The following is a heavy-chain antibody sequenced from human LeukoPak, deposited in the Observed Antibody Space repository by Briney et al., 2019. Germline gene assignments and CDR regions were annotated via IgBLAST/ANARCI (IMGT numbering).Heavy chain of an antibody. J-gene: IGHJ3*02. D-gene: IGHD4-17*01. CDR1: GGSISSYY. Sequence: SETLSLTCTVSGGSISSYYWSWIRQPPGKGLEWIGYIYYSGSTNYNPSLKSRVTISVDTSKNQFSLKLSSVTAADTAVYYCARLDYGDSAFDIWGQGTMVTV. CDR3: ARLDYGDSAFDI. CDR2: IYYSGST. V-gene: IGHV4-59*13.